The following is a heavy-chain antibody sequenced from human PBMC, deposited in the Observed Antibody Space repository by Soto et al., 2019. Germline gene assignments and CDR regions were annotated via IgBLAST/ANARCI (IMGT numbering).Heavy chain of an antibody. J-gene: IGHJ1*01. Sequence: EVQLVQSGAEVKKPGESLKISCKGSGYSFTSYWIGWVRQMPGKGLEWMGIIYPGDSDTRYSPSFQGQVSISADKSISTASLQWSSLKASDTAMYYCARLFTMILPGFQHWGQGSLVTVSS. CDR3: ARLFTMILPGFQH. D-gene: IGHD3-22*01. CDR1: GYSFTSYW. V-gene: IGHV5-51*03. CDR2: IYPGDSDT.